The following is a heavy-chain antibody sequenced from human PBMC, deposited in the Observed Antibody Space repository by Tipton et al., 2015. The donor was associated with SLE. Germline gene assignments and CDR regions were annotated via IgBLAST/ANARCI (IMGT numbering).Heavy chain of an antibody. D-gene: IGHD5-18*01. CDR1: GGSISSYH. J-gene: IGHJ4*02. CDR2: INYSGST. V-gene: IGHV4-59*07. Sequence: TLSLTCTVSGGSISSYHWNWIRQSPGKGLEWIGYINYSGSTKYNPSLKSRVTISLDSSKNQFSLKLSSATAADTAVYYCARGRGGYKYGYPDLDSWGQGTLVTVSS. CDR3: ARGRGGYKYGYPDLDS.